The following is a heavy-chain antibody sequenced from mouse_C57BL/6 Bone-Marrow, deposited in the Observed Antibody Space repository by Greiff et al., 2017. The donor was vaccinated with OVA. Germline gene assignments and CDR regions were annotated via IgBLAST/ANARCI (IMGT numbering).Heavy chain of an antibody. CDR1: GYTFTSYR. CDR3: AIGDYYYGSSSYYYAMDY. V-gene: IGHV1-74*01. J-gene: IGHJ4*01. Sequence: VQLQQPGAELVKPGASVKVSCKASGYTFTSYRMHWVKQRPGQGLEWIGRIHPSDSDTNYNQKFKGKATLTVDKSSSTAYMQLSSLTSEDSAVYYCAIGDYYYGSSSYYYAMDYWGQGTSVTVSS. D-gene: IGHD1-1*01. CDR2: IHPSDSDT.